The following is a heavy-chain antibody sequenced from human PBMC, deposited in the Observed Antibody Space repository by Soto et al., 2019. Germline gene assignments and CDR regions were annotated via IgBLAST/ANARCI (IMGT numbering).Heavy chain of an antibody. Sequence: TLSLTCAVYGGSFSGYYWSWIRQHPGKGLEWIGEINHSGSTNYNPSLKSRVTISVDTSKNQFSLKLSSVTAADTAVYYCARSVDPWGQGTLVTVSS. J-gene: IGHJ5*02. CDR1: GGSFSGYY. CDR2: INHSGST. CDR3: ARSVDP. V-gene: IGHV4-34*09.